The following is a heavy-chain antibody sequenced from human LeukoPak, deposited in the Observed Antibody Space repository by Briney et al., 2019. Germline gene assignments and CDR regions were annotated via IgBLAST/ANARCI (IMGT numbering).Heavy chain of an antibody. J-gene: IGHJ3*02. V-gene: IGHV3-23*01. CDR2: ISGSGGST. D-gene: IGHD3-9*01. Sequence: GGSPRLSCAASGFTFSSYAMSWVRQAPGKGLEWVSAISGSGGSTYYADSVKGRFTISRDNSKNTLYLQMNSLRAEDTAVYYCAKDQYYDILTGSPDDAFDIWGQGTMVTVSS. CDR1: GFTFSSYA. CDR3: AKDQYYDILTGSPDDAFDI.